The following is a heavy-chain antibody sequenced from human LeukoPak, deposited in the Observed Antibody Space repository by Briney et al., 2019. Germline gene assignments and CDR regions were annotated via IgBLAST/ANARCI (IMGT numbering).Heavy chain of an antibody. CDR3: VRDNTGYYFDY. V-gene: IGHV1-18*04. Sequence: ASVKVSCKASGYTFTGYFIHWVRQAPGQGLEWMGWISAYNGNTNYAQKLQGRVTMTTDTSTSTAYMELRSLRSDDTAVYYCVRDNTGYYFDYWGQGTLVTVSS. CDR2: ISAYNGNT. D-gene: IGHD1-1*01. J-gene: IGHJ4*02. CDR1: GYTFTGYF.